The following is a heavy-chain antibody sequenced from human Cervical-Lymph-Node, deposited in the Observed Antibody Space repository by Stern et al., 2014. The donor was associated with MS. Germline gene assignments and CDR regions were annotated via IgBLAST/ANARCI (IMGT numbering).Heavy chain of an antibody. V-gene: IGHV4-34*01. CDR3: ARRGYSGYDY. D-gene: IGHD5-12*01. CDR2: INHSGST. CDR1: GGSFSGYY. Sequence: QVQLQQWGAGLLKPSETLSLTCAVYGGSFSGYYWSWIRQPPGKGLEWIGEINHSGSTNYNPSLKSRVTISVDTSKNQFSLKLSSVTAADTAVYYCARRGYSGYDYWGQGTLVTVSS. J-gene: IGHJ4*02.